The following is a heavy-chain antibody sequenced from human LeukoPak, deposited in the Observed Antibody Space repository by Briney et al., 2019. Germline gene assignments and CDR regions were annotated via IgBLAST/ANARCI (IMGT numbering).Heavy chain of an antibody. D-gene: IGHD1-26*01. CDR2: INPNSGGT. CDR3: AREAGGSNPLYYMDV. CDR1: GYTFTGYY. Sequence: GASVKVSYKASGYTFTGYYMHWVRQAPGQGLEWMGWINPNSGGTNYAQKFQGRVTMTRDTSISTAYMELSRLRSDDTAVYYCAREAGGSNPLYYMDVWGKGTTVTVSS. J-gene: IGHJ6*03. V-gene: IGHV1-2*02.